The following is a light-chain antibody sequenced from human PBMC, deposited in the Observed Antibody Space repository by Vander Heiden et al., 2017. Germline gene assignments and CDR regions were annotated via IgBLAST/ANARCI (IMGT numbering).Light chain of an antibody. CDR2: DVT. J-gene: IGLJ1*01. Sequence: SALTQSPSASGSPGQSVTISCTGTSRDIGGYDHVSWYKWHPGKAPKLIIYDVTKRPSGVPDRFSGSKSGNTASLTVSGLQAEDEADYFCSSYLVTGDYVFGTGTKVTVL. CDR1: SRDIGGYDH. CDR3: SSYLVTGDYV. V-gene: IGLV2-8*01.